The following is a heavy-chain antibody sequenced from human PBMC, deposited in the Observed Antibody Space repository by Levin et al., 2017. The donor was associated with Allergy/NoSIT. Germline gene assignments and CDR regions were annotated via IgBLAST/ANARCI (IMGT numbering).Heavy chain of an antibody. Sequence: GGSLRLSCAASGFTFSSYSMNWVRQAPGKGLEWVSSISSSSSYIYYADSVKGRFTISRDNAKNSLYLQMNSLRAEDTAVYYCARSPNTMVRGGTFDYWGQGTLVTVSS. V-gene: IGHV3-21*01. CDR3: ARSPNTMVRGGTFDY. J-gene: IGHJ4*02. CDR1: GFTFSSYS. CDR2: ISSSSSYI. D-gene: IGHD3-10*01.